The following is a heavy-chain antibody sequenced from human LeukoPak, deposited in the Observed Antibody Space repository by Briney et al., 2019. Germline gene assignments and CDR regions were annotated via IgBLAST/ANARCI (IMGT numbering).Heavy chain of an antibody. J-gene: IGHJ4*02. V-gene: IGHV4-38-2*02. Sequence: SETLSLTCTVSGYSISSGHYWGWIRQPPGKGVEWIASIYEDETTYYNPSLKGRLTISVDTSKNQFSLKLSSVTAADTAVYYCASNWSDFDYWGPGTLVTVSS. CDR1: GYSISSGHY. CDR2: IYEDETT. D-gene: IGHD1-1*01. CDR3: ASNWSDFDY.